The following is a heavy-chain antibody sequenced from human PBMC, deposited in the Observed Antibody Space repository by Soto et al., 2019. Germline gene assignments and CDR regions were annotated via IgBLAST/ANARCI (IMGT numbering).Heavy chain of an antibody. J-gene: IGHJ4*02. CDR3: AISAVVTDPIFDY. CDR1: GFTFSSYG. V-gene: IGHV3-30*03. CDR2: ISYDGSNK. Sequence: GGSLRLSCAASGFTFSSYGMHWVRQAPGKGLEWVAVISYDGSNKYYADSVKGRFTISRDNSKNTLYLQMNSLRAEDTAVYYCAISAVVTDPIFDYWGQGTLVTVSS. D-gene: IGHD2-21*02.